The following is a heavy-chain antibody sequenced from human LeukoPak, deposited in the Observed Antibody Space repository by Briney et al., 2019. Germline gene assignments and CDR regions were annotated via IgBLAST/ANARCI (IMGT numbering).Heavy chain of an antibody. D-gene: IGHD3-22*01. CDR2: IYTSGST. V-gene: IGHV4-4*09. CDR1: GGSISGYY. Sequence: SETLSLTCSVSGGSISGYYWSWIRQPPGKGLEWIGYIYTSGSTNYNPSLKSRVTISVDTSKNQFSLKLSSVTAADTAVYYCARRNRITMIVPPQGYYYYMDVWGKGTTVTVSS. CDR3: ARRNRITMIVPPQGYYYYMDV. J-gene: IGHJ6*03.